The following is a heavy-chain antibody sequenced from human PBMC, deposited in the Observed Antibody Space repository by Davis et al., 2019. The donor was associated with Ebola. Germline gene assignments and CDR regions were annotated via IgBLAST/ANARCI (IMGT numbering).Heavy chain of an antibody. Sequence: PGGSLRLSCAAPGFTFSRYSMNWVRQAPGKGLEWVSSISSSSSYIYYADSVKGRFTISRDNAKNSLYLQMNSLRAEDTAVYYCAIPDCSGANCYSVYIKNWGQGTLVTVSS. D-gene: IGHD2-15*01. CDR3: AIPDCSGANCYSVYIKN. J-gene: IGHJ4*02. CDR1: GFTFSRYS. V-gene: IGHV3-21*01. CDR2: ISSSSSYI.